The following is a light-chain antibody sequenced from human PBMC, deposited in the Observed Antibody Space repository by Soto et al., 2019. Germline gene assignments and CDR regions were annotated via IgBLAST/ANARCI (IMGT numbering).Light chain of an antibody. CDR3: QQYDYWPRT. J-gene: IGKJ1*01. Sequence: EIVMTHSPASLSVCPGESATLSCRASQSISSSKLAWYQQNPGQAPRLLMYGASNRATGIPARFSGSGSGTEFTLTISSLQSEDFAVYYCQQYDYWPRTFGQGTKVDIK. CDR1: QSISSS. V-gene: IGKV3-15*01. CDR2: GAS.